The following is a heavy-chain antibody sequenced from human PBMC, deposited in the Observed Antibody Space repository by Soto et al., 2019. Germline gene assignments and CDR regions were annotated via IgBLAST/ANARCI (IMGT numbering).Heavy chain of an antibody. CDR3: PKDQRALEGTIDY. Sequence: VQLLASGGGLVQPGGSLRLSCAASGFTFSSHAMSWVRQAPGMGLEWVSGIYNSGSSTYYADSVKGRFTSSRDNSKNTLYLRMNSLRAEDTAVYYCPKDQRALEGTIDYWSQGTLVTVSS. J-gene: IGHJ4*02. D-gene: IGHD1-1*01. V-gene: IGHV3-23*05. CDR1: GFTFSSHA. CDR2: IYNSGSST.